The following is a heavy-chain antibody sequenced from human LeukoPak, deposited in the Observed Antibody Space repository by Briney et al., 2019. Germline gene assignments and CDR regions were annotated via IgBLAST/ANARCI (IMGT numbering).Heavy chain of an antibody. Sequence: GGSLRLSCTASGFTFGDYAMSWVRQAPGKGLEWVGFIRSKAYGGTTEYAAFVKGRFTISRDDSKSIAYLQMNSLKTEDTAVYYCTRVHLIRDYYYYYMDVWGKGTTVTVSS. D-gene: IGHD2-8*01. CDR3: TRVHLIRDYYYYYMDV. CDR1: GFTFGDYA. V-gene: IGHV3-49*04. CDR2: IRSKAYGGTT. J-gene: IGHJ6*03.